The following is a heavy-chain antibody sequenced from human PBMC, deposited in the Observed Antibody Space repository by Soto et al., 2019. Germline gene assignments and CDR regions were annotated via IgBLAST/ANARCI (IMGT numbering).Heavy chain of an antibody. Sequence: GGSLRLSCAASGFTFSSYGMHWVRQAPGKGLEWVAVIWYDGSNKYYADSVKGRFTISRDNSKNTLYLQMNSLRAEDTAVYYCARGEMVVAATQIHYYYGMDVWGQGTTVTVSS. CDR1: GFTFSSYG. J-gene: IGHJ6*02. CDR3: ARGEMVVAATQIHYYYGMDV. D-gene: IGHD2-15*01. V-gene: IGHV3-33*01. CDR2: IWYDGSNK.